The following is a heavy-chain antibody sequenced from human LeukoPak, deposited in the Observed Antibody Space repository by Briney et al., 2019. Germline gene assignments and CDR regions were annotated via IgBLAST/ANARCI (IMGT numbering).Heavy chain of an antibody. J-gene: IGHJ6*03. D-gene: IGHD1-26*01. CDR3: ARSGSPKNYYYYYMDV. CDR2: IIPIFGTA. V-gene: IGHV1-69*05. Sequence: SVKASCKASGDTFSSYAISWVRQAPGQGLEWMGGIIPIFGTANYAQKFQGRVTIATDESTSTAYMELSSLRSEDTAVYYCARSGSPKNYYYYYMDVWGKGTTVTVS. CDR1: GDTFSSYA.